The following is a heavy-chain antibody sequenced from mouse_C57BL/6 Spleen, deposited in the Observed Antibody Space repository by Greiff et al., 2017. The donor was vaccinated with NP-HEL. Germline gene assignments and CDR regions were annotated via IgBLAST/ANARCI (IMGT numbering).Heavy chain of an antibody. CDR3: ARSDYDWYFEV. J-gene: IGHJ1*03. CDR1: GYAFTNYL. Sequence: QVQLQQSGAELVRPGTSVKVSCKASGYAFTNYLIEWVKQRPGQGLEWIGVINPGSGGTNYNEKFKGKATLTADKSSSTAYMQLSSLTSEDSAVYFCARSDYDWYFEVWGTGTTVTVSS. D-gene: IGHD2-4*01. CDR2: INPGSGGT. V-gene: IGHV1-54*01.